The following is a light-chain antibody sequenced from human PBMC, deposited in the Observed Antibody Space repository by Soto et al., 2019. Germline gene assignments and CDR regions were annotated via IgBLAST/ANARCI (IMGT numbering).Light chain of an antibody. Sequence: DIQMTQSPSSLSASVGDRVTITCQASQNINNYLNWYQQKPGRAPKLLIYDASNLEAGVPSRFRGSGSGTDFTFTISRLQPEDIATYYCLQYHTYPWTFGQGTTVEI. CDR3: LQYHTYPWT. CDR2: DAS. V-gene: IGKV1-33*01. J-gene: IGKJ1*01. CDR1: QNINNY.